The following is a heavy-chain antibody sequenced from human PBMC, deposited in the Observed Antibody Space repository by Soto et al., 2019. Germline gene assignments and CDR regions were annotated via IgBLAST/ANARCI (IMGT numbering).Heavy chain of an antibody. CDR2: INPSGGST. V-gene: IGHV1-46*01. CDR3: AREYNEGGGPKGGFDY. Sequence: QVQLVQSGAEVKKPGASVKVSCKASGYTFTSYYMHWVRQAPGQGLEWMGTINPSGGSTSYAQKFQGRVTMTXXTXTNXVYMELSSLRSEDTAVYYCAREYNEGGGPKGGFDYWGQGTLVTVSS. J-gene: IGHJ4*02. CDR1: GYTFTSYY. D-gene: IGHD2-15*01.